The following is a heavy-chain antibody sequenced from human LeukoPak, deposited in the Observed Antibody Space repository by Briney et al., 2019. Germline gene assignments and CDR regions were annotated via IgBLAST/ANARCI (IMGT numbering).Heavy chain of an antibody. CDR1: GGTFSSCA. J-gene: IGHJ6*02. V-gene: IGHV1-69*13. CDR3: AVEDCSGGSCYSKDGYYYYGMDV. CDR2: IIPIFGTA. Sequence: GASVKVSCKASGGTFSSCAISWVRQAPGQGLEWMGGIIPIFGTANYAQKFQGRVTITADESTSTAYMELSSLRSEDTAVYYCAVEDCSGGSCYSKDGYYYYGMDVWGQGTTVTVSS. D-gene: IGHD2-15*01.